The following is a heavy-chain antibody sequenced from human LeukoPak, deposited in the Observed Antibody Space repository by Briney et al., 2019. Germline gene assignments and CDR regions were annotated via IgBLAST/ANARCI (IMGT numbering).Heavy chain of an antibody. CDR3: ARDKDYVRYYYMDA. CDR2: LSYDGNNK. J-gene: IGHJ6*03. D-gene: IGHD3-16*01. CDR1: GFIFSSYA. V-gene: IGHV3-30*04. Sequence: GGSLRLSCAASGFIFSSYAMHWVRQAPGKGLEWVAILSYDGNNKYYADSVKGRFTISRDNSKNALYLQMNSLRAEDTAVYYCARDKDYVRYYYMDAWGKGTTVTVSS.